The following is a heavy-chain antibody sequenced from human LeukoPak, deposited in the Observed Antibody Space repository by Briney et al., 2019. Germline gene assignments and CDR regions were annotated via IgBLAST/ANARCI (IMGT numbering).Heavy chain of an antibody. D-gene: IGHD1/OR15-1a*01. CDR3: ARGITGTSNWFDP. CDR2: IYSGGAT. CDR1: GFTGSSSY. J-gene: IGHJ5*02. Sequence: GGSLRLSCAASGFTGSSSYMSWVRQAPGNGLEWVSLIYSGGATYYADSVKGRFTISRDNSKNTLYLQMNSLRGDYTAVYYCARGITGTSNWFDPWGQGTLVTVSS. V-gene: IGHV3-66*02.